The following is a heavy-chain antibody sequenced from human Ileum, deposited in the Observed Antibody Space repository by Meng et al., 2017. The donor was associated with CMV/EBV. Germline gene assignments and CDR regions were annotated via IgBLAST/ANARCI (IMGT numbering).Heavy chain of an antibody. CDR1: GDSVFSNIAA. CDR2: TYYRSKWYD. D-gene: IGHD4/OR15-4a*01. CDR3: AREMGAHDY. Sequence: QVQSHEPGPDLVKPSQTLSLTCAISGDSVFSNIAAWSWIRQSPSRGLEWLGRTYYRSKWYDDYAVSVKSRVTITPDTSKNQFSLHLNSVSPEDTAIYFCAREMGAHDYWGQGTLVTVSS. J-gene: IGHJ4*02. V-gene: IGHV6-1*01.